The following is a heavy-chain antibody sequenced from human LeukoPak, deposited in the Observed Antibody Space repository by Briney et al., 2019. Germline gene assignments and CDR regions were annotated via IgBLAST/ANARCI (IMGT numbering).Heavy chain of an antibody. D-gene: IGHD1-1*01. CDR2: IHYSEGT. Sequence: SETLSLTCAVSGFSISSSYWWGWVRQPPGKGLEWIGYIHYSEGTYYNPSLKSQVTMSVDTSKNQFSLKLSSVTAVDTAVYYCARKHRWNGLYFDYWGQGTLVTVSS. V-gene: IGHV4-28*01. CDR1: GFSISSSYW. CDR3: ARKHRWNGLYFDY. J-gene: IGHJ4*02.